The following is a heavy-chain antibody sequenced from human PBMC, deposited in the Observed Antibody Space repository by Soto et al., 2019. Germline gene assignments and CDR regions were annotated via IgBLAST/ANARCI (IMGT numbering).Heavy chain of an antibody. V-gene: IGHV3-23*01. CDR2: VSGRGGSA. Sequence: EVQLLESGGGLVQRGGSLRLSCAASGFIFNNYAMTWVRQAPGKGLEWVGRVSGRGGSAYYADSVKGRLTISRDNSNNTLYLQMTNVRGEDTAVYYCVRRAGGAVVWYYDLWGRGTLVSVFS. CDR1: GFIFNNYA. D-gene: IGHD2-21*01. J-gene: IGHJ2*01. CDR3: VRRAGGAVVWYYDL.